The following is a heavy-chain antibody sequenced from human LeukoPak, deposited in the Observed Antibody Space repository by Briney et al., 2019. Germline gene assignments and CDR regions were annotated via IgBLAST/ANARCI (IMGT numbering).Heavy chain of an antibody. CDR2: INSDGRTT. CDR3: AMIKEG. D-gene: IGHD3-22*01. V-gene: IGHV3-74*01. Sequence: GGALRLSCAASGFTFSNNWMHWVRQAPGKGLVWVSRINSDGRTTTYADSVKGRFTISRDNAKNTLYLQMNSLRAEDTAVYYCAMIKEGWGQGTLVTVSS. J-gene: IGHJ4*02. CDR1: GFTFSNNW.